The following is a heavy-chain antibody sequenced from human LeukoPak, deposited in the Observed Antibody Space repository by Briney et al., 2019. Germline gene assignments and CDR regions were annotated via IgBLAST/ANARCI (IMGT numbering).Heavy chain of an antibody. CDR1: GFTFSSYW. CDR2: ISGSGGST. D-gene: IGHD4-23*01. Sequence: GGSLRLSCAASGFTFSSYWMSWVRQAPGKGLEWVSAISGSGGSTYYADSVKGRFTISRDNAKNSLYLQMDSLRAEDTAVYYCARQGVTYDDWGQGTLVTVSS. V-gene: IGHV3-23*01. CDR3: ARQGVTYDD. J-gene: IGHJ4*02.